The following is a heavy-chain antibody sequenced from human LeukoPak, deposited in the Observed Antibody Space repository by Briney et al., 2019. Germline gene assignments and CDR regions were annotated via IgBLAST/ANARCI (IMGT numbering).Heavy chain of an antibody. CDR1: GYTFTSYA. CDR2: SNAGNGNT. Sequence: ASVKLSCKASGYTFTSYAMHWVRQAPGQRLEWIGWSNAGNGNTKYSQELQGRVYITRDTSARTAYMELSSLKPEDMAVYYCARAYNYYDSSGYYLGYYFDYWGQGTLVTVSS. V-gene: IGHV1-3*02. J-gene: IGHJ4*02. D-gene: IGHD3-22*01. CDR3: ARAYNYYDSSGYYLGYYFDY.